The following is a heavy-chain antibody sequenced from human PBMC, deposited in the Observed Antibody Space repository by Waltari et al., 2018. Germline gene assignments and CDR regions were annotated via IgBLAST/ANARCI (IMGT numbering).Heavy chain of an antibody. Sequence: EVQLVESGGGLVQPGGSLRLSCAASGFTFSSYAMSWVRQAPGKGLEWVSAISGSGGSTYYADSVKGRFTISRDNSKNTLYLQMNSLRAEDTAVYYCAKDLEDQSPIVVVIGGYDAFDIWGQGTMVTVSS. D-gene: IGHD3-22*01. V-gene: IGHV3-23*04. CDR3: AKDLEDQSPIVVVIGGYDAFDI. J-gene: IGHJ3*02. CDR1: GFTFSSYA. CDR2: ISGSGGST.